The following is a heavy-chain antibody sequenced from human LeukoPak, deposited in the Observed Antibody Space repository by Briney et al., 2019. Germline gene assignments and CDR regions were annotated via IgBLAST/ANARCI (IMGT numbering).Heavy chain of an antibody. CDR1: GFTFSSYA. D-gene: IGHD2-2*02. J-gene: IGHJ4*02. CDR2: ISYDGSNK. V-gene: IGHV3-30-3*01. Sequence: GGSLRLSCAASGFTFSSYAMHGVRQAPGKGLEWVAVISYDGSNKYYADSVKGRFTISRDNSKNTLYLQMNSLRAEDTAVYYCARDGRRKIVVVPAAIRGPDYWGQGTLVTVSS. CDR3: ARDGRRKIVVVPAAIRGPDY.